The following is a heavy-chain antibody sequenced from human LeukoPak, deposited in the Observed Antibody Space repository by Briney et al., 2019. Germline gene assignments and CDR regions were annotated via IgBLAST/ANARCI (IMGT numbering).Heavy chain of an antibody. D-gene: IGHD1-26*01. V-gene: IGHV3-9*01. Sequence: GGSLRLSCAASGFTFDDYAMHWVRQAPGKGLERVSGISWNSGKIGYADSVKGRFTISRDNAKNSLYLQMNSLRAEDTALYYCAKDISSGGTYYYFDYWGQGTLVTVSS. CDR1: GFTFDDYA. CDR2: ISWNSGKI. J-gene: IGHJ4*02. CDR3: AKDISSGGTYYYFDY.